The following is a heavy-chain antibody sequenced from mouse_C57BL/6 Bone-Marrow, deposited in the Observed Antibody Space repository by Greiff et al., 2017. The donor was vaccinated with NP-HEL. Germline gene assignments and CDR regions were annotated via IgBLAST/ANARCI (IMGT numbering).Heavy chain of an antibody. D-gene: IGHD2-4*01. CDR2: IDPNSGGT. CDR1: GYTFTSYW. Sequence: QVQLQQSGAELVKPGASVKLSCKASGYTFTSYWMHWVKQRPGRGLEWIGRIDPNSGGTKYNEKFKSKATLTVDKPSSTAYMQLSSLTSEDSAVYYCARNGNYDYDGRGPWFAYWGQGTLVTVSA. J-gene: IGHJ3*01. CDR3: ARNGNYDYDGRGPWFAY. V-gene: IGHV1-72*01.